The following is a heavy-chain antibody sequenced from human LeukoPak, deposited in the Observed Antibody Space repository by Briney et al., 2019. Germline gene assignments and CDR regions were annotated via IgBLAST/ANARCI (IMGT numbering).Heavy chain of an antibody. CDR2: ISSSSSTI. J-gene: IGHJ3*02. CDR3: ARPDYGAHDAFDI. Sequence: GGSLRLSCAASGFTFSSYSITWVRQAPGKGLEWVSYISSSSSTIYYADSVKGRFTISRDNAKNSLYLQMNSLRDEDTAVYYCARPDYGAHDAFDIWGQGTMVTVSS. V-gene: IGHV3-48*02. CDR1: GFTFSSYS. D-gene: IGHD4-17*01.